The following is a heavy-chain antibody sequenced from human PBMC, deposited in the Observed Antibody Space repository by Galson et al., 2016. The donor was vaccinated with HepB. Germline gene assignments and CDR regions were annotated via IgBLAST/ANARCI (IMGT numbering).Heavy chain of an antibody. CDR2: INTNTGKP. V-gene: IGHV7-4-1*02. J-gene: IGHJ6*02. Sequence: SVKASCKASGYTFTNYAMNWVRQAPGQGLEWMGWINTNTGKPTYAQGFTGRFVFSLDTSVSTAYLQISSLKAEDTAVYYCARDQSGHCSSSSCYSVYGMDVWGQGTTVTISS. CDR1: GYTFTNYA. D-gene: IGHD2-2*01. CDR3: ARDQSGHCSSSSCYSVYGMDV.